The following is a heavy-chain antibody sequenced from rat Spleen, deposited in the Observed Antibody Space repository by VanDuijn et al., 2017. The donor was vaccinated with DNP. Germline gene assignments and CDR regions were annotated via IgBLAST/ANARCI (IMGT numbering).Heavy chain of an antibody. CDR3: TTEGDISSYWYFDF. D-gene: IGHD4-1*01. V-gene: IGHV5-20*01. CDR1: GFTFSNYG. J-gene: IGHJ1*01. CDR2: ISYDGGST. Sequence: EVQLVESVGGLVQPGRSLKLSCAASGFTFSNYGMAWVRQAPTKGLAWVASISYDGGSTYYRDSVKGRFTISRDNAKSSLYLQMDSLRSEDTATYYCTTEGDISSYWYFDFWGPGTMVTVSS.